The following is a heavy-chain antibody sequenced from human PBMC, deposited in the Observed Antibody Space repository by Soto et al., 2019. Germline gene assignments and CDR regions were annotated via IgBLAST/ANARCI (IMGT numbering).Heavy chain of an antibody. D-gene: IGHD3-16*01. V-gene: IGHV1-2*02. CDR2: INPDSGAT. J-gene: IGHJ5*02. Sequence: GASVKVSCKASGYTFTGYFLNWVRQAPGQGLEWMGWINPDSGATNYAQRFQGRVTMTRDTSITTAYMELSGLTFDDGAVYYCARDVGGGENHWGQGTQVTVSS. CDR1: GYTFTGYF. CDR3: ARDVGGGENH.